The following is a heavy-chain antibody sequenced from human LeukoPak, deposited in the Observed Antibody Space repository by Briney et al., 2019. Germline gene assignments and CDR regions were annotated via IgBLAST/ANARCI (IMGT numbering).Heavy chain of an antibody. D-gene: IGHD2-2*01. J-gene: IGHJ4*02. Sequence: ASVKVSCKASGYTFTSYDINWVRQATGQGLEWMGGIIPIFGTANYAQKFQGRVTITADESTSTAYTELSSLRSEDTAVYYCARGSSTSCSDYWGQGTLVTVSS. CDR2: IIPIFGTA. V-gene: IGHV1-69*13. CDR3: ARGSSTSCSDY. CDR1: GYTFTSYD.